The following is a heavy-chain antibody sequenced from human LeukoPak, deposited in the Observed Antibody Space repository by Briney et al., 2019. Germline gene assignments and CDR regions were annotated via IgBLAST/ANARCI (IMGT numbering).Heavy chain of an antibody. CDR1: GFTFSSHE. D-gene: IGHD3-3*01. CDR2: ISSSGSTI. Sequence: GGSLRLSCAASGFTFSSHEMNWVRQAPGKGLEWVSYISSSGSTIYYADSVKGRFTISRDNDKNSLYLQMNSLRAEDTAVYYCARVLSDYDFWSGYRPSSSDYWGQGTLVTVSS. V-gene: IGHV3-48*03. CDR3: ARVLSDYDFWSGYRPSSSDY. J-gene: IGHJ4*02.